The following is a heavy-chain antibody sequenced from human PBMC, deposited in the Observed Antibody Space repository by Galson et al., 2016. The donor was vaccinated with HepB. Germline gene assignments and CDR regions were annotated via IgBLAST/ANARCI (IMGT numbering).Heavy chain of an antibody. CDR3: TFESTQSIMAGNY. J-gene: IGHJ4*02. V-gene: IGHV3-23*01. CDR2: ISGSGSNT. Sequence: SLRLSCAASGFTFSSYAISWVRQAPGKGLEWVSAISGSGSNTYYADSVKGRFAISRDNSKNTLYLQMNSLRAEDAAVYYCTFESTQSIMAGNYWGQGTLVTVSS. D-gene: IGHD6-19*01. CDR1: GFTFSSYA.